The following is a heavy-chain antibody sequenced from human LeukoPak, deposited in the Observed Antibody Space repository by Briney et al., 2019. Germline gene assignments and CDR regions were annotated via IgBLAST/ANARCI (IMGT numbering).Heavy chain of an antibody. D-gene: IGHD3-10*01. CDR1: GGSISSGSYY. J-gene: IGHJ6*03. Sequence: SETLSFTCTVSGGSISSGSYYWRWIRQPAGKGLEWIGRIYTSGSTNYNPSLMSCVTISVDTSTNQFSLKLSSVTAADTAVYYCARVGSDYYGSGSYYTHYYMDVWGKGTTVTVSS. CDR2: IYTSGST. V-gene: IGHV4-61*02. CDR3: ARVGSDYYGSGSYYTHYYMDV.